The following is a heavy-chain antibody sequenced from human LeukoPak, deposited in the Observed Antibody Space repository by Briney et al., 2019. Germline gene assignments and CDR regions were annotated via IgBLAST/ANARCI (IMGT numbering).Heavy chain of an antibody. V-gene: IGHV3-7*01. CDR1: GFTFSSYS. CDR3: ASPYNWNDAAAFDI. J-gene: IGHJ3*02. D-gene: IGHD1-20*01. CDR2: IKQDGSEK. Sequence: GGSLRLSCAASGFTFSSYSMNWVRQAPGKGLEWVANIKQDGSEKYYVDSVKGRFTISRDNAKNSLYLQMNSLRAEDTAVYYCASPYNWNDAAAFDIWGQGTMVTVSS.